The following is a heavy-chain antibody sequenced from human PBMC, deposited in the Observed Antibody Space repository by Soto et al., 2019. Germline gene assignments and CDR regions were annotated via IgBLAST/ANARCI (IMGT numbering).Heavy chain of an antibody. CDR2: IYYSGST. J-gene: IGHJ4*02. V-gene: IGHV4-30-4*01. Sequence: PSEALSLTCTVSGGSISSGDYYWSWIRQPPGKGLEWIGYIYYSGSTYYNPSLKSRVTISVDTSKNQFSLKLSSVTAADTAVYYCAREARNNYYDSSGYYAFDYWGQGTLVTVSS. D-gene: IGHD3-22*01. CDR1: GGSISSGDYY. CDR3: AREARNNYYDSSGYYAFDY.